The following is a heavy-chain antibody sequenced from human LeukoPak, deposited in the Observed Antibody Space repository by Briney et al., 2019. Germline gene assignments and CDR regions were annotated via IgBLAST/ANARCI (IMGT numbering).Heavy chain of an antibody. V-gene: IGHV3-53*01. D-gene: IGHD5-18*01. CDR3: VRGSYSYGYYSFDC. J-gene: IGHJ4*02. CDR2: IHSGVST. CDR1: GFTVSSNY. Sequence: PGGSLRLSCAASGFTVSSNYMGWVRQAPGKGLEWVSFIHSGVSTYYADSVKGRFTISRDNPKNTVYLQMNSLRAEDTAVYYCVRGSYSYGYYSFDCWGQGTLVTVSS.